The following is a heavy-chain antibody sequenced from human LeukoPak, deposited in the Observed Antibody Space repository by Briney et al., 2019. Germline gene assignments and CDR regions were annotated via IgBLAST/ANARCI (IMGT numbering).Heavy chain of an antibody. Sequence: GGSLRLSCAASGFTFSSYSMNWVRQAPGKGLEWVSSISSGSSYMYYADSVKGRFTISRDNANNSLYLQMNSLRAEDTAVYYCAREGLHEYYFDYWGQGTLVTVSS. J-gene: IGHJ4*02. CDR2: ISSGSSYM. CDR1: GFTFSSYS. V-gene: IGHV3-21*01. CDR3: AREGLHEYYFDY.